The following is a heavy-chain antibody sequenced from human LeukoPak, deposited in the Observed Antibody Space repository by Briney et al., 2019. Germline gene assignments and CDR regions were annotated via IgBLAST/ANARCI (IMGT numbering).Heavy chain of an antibody. V-gene: IGHV4-4*07. Sequence: SETLSLTCTVSGGSINSYYWSWIRQPAGKGLEWIGRIYSSGSINYNPSLKSRVTMSVDTSKNQFSLKLTSVTAADTAMYYCARVGGMTTINNDAFDIWGQGTVVTVSS. CDR2: IYSSGSI. D-gene: IGHD5-24*01. J-gene: IGHJ3*02. CDR1: GGSINSYY. CDR3: ARVGGMTTINNDAFDI.